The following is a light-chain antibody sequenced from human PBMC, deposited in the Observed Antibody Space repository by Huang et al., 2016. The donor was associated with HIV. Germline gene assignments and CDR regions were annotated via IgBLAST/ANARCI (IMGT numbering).Light chain of an antibody. Sequence: EIVMTQSPVILSVSPGERATLSCRASQSVGSNLAWYQQKPGQAPRLLIYGASTRATGIPVRCSGSVSGTEFTLTISRLHSEDFAVYHCQQYNNWPPWTFGQGTKVEMK. CDR1: QSVGSN. CDR2: GAS. V-gene: IGKV3-15*01. CDR3: QQYNNWPPWT. J-gene: IGKJ1*01.